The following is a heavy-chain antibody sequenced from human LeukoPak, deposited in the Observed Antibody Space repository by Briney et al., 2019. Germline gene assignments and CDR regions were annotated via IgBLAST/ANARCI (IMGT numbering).Heavy chain of an antibody. J-gene: IGHJ4*02. Sequence: MTSETLSLTCIVSGVSISSSYYYWGWIRQPPGKGLEWIGYIYYSGSTNYNPSLKSRVTISVDTSKNQFSLKLSSVTAADTAVYYCARGGVIRNSFDYWGQGTLVTVSS. CDR3: ARGGVIRNSFDY. D-gene: IGHD3-10*01. CDR1: GVSISSSYYY. CDR2: IYYSGST. V-gene: IGHV4-61*05.